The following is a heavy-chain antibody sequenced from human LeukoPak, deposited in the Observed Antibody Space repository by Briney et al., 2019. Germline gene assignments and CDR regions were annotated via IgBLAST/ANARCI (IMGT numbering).Heavy chain of an antibody. CDR3: ARDGVYDFWSGTIGYYYYYYMDV. V-gene: IGHV3-21*01. Sequence: PGRSLRLSCAASGFTFSSYSMNWVRQAPGKGLEWVSSISSSSSYIYYADSVKGRFTISRDNAKNSLYLQMNSLRAEDTAVYYCARDGVYDFWSGTIGYYYYYYMDVWGKGTTVTVSS. D-gene: IGHD3-3*01. CDR2: ISSSSSYI. CDR1: GFTFSSYS. J-gene: IGHJ6*03.